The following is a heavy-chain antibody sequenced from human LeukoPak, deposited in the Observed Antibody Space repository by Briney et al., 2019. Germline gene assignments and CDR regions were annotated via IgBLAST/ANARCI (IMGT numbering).Heavy chain of an antibody. Sequence: GGSLRLSCAASGFTFSSYDMHWVRQAPGKGLEWVTFIQSDGSNKYYADSVKGRFTISRDNAKNSLYLQMNSLRAEDTAVYYCARDWYYYDSSGYPSRPDAFDIWGQGTMVTVSS. CDR3: ARDWYYYDSSGYPSRPDAFDI. D-gene: IGHD3-22*01. V-gene: IGHV3-30*02. CDR2: IQSDGSNK. J-gene: IGHJ3*02. CDR1: GFTFSSYD.